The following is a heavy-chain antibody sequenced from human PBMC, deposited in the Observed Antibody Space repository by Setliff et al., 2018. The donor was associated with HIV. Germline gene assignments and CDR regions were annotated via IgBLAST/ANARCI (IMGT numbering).Heavy chain of an antibody. V-gene: IGHV1-8*02. CDR2: MSPYSGNT. Sequence: ASVKVSCKTSGYTFNNYDINWVRQTTGQGFEWMGWMSPYSGNTGFAQSFQGRLTMTRNTSIDTAYMELTSLRSEDTAVYYCARAGHRPRNYYYYYMDVWGKGTTVTVSS. J-gene: IGHJ6*03. CDR1: GYTFNNYD. CDR3: ARAGHRPRNYYYYYMDV.